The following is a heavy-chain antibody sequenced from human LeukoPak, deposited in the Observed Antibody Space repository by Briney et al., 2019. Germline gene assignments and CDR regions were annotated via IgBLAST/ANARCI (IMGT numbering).Heavy chain of an antibody. J-gene: IGHJ4*02. CDR3: ARHLSGVTGYTYGRGIDY. CDR2: ISYDGSNK. CDR1: GFTFSSYA. D-gene: IGHD5-18*01. V-gene: IGHV3-30*04. Sequence: GGSLRLSCAASGFTFSSYAMHWVRQAPGKGLEWVAVISYDGSNKYYADSVKGRFTISRDNSKNTLYLQMNSLRAEDTAVFYCARHLSGVTGYTYGRGIDYWGQGTLVTVSS.